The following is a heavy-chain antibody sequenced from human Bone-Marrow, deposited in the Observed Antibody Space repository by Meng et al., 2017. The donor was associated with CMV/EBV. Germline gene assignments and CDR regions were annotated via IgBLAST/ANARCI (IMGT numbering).Heavy chain of an antibody. CDR3: ARDLRYFDWLPLYY. CDR1: GYTCTGYY. CDR2: INTNSGGT. Sequence: QEQLVQYEAEVQKRGGSVNVSGKASGYTCTGYYRHWVRQAPGQGLEWMRWINTNSGGTNYAQKFQGRVTMTRDTSISTAYMGLSRLRSDDTAVYYCARDLRYFDWLPLYYWGQGTLVTVSS. J-gene: IGHJ4*02. V-gene: IGHV1-2*02. D-gene: IGHD3-9*01.